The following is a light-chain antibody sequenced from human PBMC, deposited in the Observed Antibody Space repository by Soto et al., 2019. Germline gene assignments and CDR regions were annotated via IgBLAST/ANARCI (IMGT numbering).Light chain of an antibody. J-gene: IGLJ1*01. CDR1: SSDVGYYNY. CDR3: SSYRSASTLFV. CDR2: DVS. Sequence: QSALTQPASVSGSPGQSITISCTGTSSDVGYYNYVSWYQQHPGKAPKLMIYDVSNRPSGVSNRFSGSKSGITASLTISGLQAEDDADYYCSSYRSASTLFVFGSGTKVTVL. V-gene: IGLV2-14*01.